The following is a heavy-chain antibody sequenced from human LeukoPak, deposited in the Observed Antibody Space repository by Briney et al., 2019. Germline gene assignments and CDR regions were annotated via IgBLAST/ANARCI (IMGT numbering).Heavy chain of an antibody. CDR2: IRNKAYGATT. J-gene: IGHJ5*02. CDR1: GFTFSSYW. Sequence: GGSLRLSCAVSGFTFSSYWMTWVRQAPGKGLEWVGFIRNKAYGATTEYAASVKGRFTISRDDSKSIAYLEMNSLKTEDTAVYYCARDEGQLPVWFDPWGQGTLVTVSS. D-gene: IGHD6-6*01. CDR3: ARDEGQLPVWFDP. V-gene: IGHV3-49*04.